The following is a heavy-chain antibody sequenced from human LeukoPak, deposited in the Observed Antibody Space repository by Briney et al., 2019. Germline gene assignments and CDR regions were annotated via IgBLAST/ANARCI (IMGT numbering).Heavy chain of an antibody. J-gene: IGHJ4*02. V-gene: IGHV3-53*01. CDR1: GFTVSSNY. CDR2: IYSGGST. D-gene: IGHD2-15*01. CDR3: ANGGSVAAVYYFDY. Sequence: GGSLRLSCAASGFTVSSNYMSWVRQAPGKGLEWVSVIYSGGSTYYADSVKGRFTISRDNSKNTLYLQMNSLRAEDTAVYYCANGGSVAAVYYFDYWGQGTLVTVSS.